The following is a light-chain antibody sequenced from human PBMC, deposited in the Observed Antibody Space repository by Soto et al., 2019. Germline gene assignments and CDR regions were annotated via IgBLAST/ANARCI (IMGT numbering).Light chain of an antibody. J-gene: IGKJ1*01. CDR1: QSVSSN. Sequence: EIVMTQSPRTLSVSPGERATLSCRASQSVSSNLAWYQQKPGQAPRLLIYGASTRATGIPARFSGSGSETEFTLTISSLQSEDFAVYYCQQFYNWPRTFGQGTKV. V-gene: IGKV3-15*01. CDR2: GAS. CDR3: QQFYNWPRT.